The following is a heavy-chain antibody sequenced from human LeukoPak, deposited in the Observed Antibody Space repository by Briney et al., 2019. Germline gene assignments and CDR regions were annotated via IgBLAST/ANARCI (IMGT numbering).Heavy chain of an antibody. J-gene: IGHJ4*02. V-gene: IGHV4-59*01. CDR3: ARANSYYYGDLDY. CDR2: IYYSGST. CDR1: GGSISSYY. D-gene: IGHD4-17*01. Sequence: RSSETLSLTCTVSGGSISSYYWNWIRQPPGKGLEWIGYIYYSGSTNYNPSLKSRVTISVDTSKNQFSLNLTSVTAADTAVYYCARANSYYYGDLDYWGQGALVTVSS.